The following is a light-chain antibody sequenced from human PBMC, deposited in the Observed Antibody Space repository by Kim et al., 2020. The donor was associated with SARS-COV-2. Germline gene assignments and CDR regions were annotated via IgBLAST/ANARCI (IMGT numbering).Light chain of an antibody. CDR3: ATWDDSLYGRV. V-gene: IGLV1-44*01. CDR2: GDD. CDR1: SSSIGNNP. J-gene: IGLJ3*02. Sequence: SALTQPPSVSGTPGQRVTISCSGSSSSIGNNPVSWYQQLPETAPKLLIYGDDQRPSGVPGRFSGSKSGTSASLAISGLQSGDDADYFCATWDDSLYGRVFGGGTRLTVL.